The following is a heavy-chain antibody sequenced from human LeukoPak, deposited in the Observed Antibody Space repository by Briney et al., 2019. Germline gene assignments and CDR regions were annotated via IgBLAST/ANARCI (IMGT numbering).Heavy chain of an antibody. CDR1: GYTFTSYD. V-gene: IGHV1-8*03. J-gene: IGHJ6*03. D-gene: IGHD2-2*01. CDR3: ARGARSGPSRYYMDV. CDR2: MNPNSGNA. Sequence: GASVKVSCKASGYTFTSYDINWVRQATGQGLEWMGWMNPNSGNAGYAQKFQGRVTITRNTSISTAYMELSSLRSEDTAVYYCARGARSGPSRYYMDVWGKGTTVTVSS.